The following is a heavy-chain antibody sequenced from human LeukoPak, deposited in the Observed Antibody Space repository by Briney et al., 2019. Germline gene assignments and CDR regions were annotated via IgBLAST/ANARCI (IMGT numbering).Heavy chain of an antibody. CDR3: ARDGEPYGSYYYGMDV. CDR2: IIPIFGTA. V-gene: IGHV1-69*01. CDR1: GGTFSSYA. Sequence: SVKVSCKASGGTFSSYAISWVRQAPGQELEWMGGIIPIFGTANYAQKFQGRVTITADESTSTAYMELSSLRSEDTAVYYCARDGEPYGSYYYGMDVWGQGTTVTVSS. D-gene: IGHD1-26*01. J-gene: IGHJ6*02.